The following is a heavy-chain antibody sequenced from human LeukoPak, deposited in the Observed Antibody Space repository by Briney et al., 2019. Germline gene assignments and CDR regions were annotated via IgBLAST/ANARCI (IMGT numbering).Heavy chain of an antibody. CDR3: TRDTIGSLDY. V-gene: IGHV3-7*01. Sequence: GGSLRLSCAASGFTFANSWMAWVRQAPGKGLEWVANIKQDGSTKHYADPLKGRFTISRDNPKNSLFLQMNNLRADDTAIYYCTRDTIGSLDYWGQGILVTVAS. CDR2: IKQDGSTK. CDR1: GFTFANSW. J-gene: IGHJ4*02. D-gene: IGHD1-26*01.